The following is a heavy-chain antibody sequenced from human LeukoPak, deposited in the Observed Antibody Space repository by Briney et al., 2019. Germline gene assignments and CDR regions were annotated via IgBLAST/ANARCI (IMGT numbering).Heavy chain of an antibody. Sequence: PGGSLRLSCAASGFTFSSYAMSWVRQAPGKGLEWVSAISGSGGSTYYADSVKGRFTISRDNSKNTLYLQMNSLRAEDTAVYYCAKDAYRLRFLEWDGFDYWGRGTLVTVSS. CDR1: GFTFSSYA. CDR2: ISGSGGST. CDR3: AKDAYRLRFLEWDGFDY. V-gene: IGHV3-23*01. D-gene: IGHD3-3*01. J-gene: IGHJ4*02.